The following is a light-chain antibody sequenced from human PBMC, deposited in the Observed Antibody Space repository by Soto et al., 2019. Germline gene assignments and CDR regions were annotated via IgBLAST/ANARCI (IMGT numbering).Light chain of an antibody. CDR2: DTS. CDR1: TGDVTSGHY. CDR3: LLAYNSIRV. V-gene: IGLV7-46*01. Sequence: QAVVTQEPSLTVSPGGTVTLTCSSSTGDVTSGHYPYWFQQKPGQAPRTLIYDTSSKNSWTPARFSGSILGGKAALTLSGAQPEDETDYYCLLAYNSIRVFGGGTKLTVL. J-gene: IGLJ3*02.